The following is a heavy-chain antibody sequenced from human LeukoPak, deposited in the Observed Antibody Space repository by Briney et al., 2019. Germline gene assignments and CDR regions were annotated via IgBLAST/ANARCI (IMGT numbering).Heavy chain of an antibody. CDR1: GGSISSGSYY. V-gene: IGHV4-61*02. J-gene: IGHJ6*03. D-gene: IGHD6-19*01. Sequence: PSQTLSLTCTVSGGSISSGSYYWSWIRQPAGKGLEWIGRIYTSGSTNYNPSLKSRVTISVDTSKNQFSLKLSSVTAADTAVYYCATRENHTFDVRQWLPLWGTQNYYMDVWGKGTTVTVSS. CDR3: ATRENHTFDVRQWLPLWGTQNYYMDV. CDR2: IYTSGST.